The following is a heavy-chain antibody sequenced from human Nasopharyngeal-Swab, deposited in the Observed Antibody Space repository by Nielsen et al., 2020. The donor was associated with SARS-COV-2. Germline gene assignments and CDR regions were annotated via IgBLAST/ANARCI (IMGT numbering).Heavy chain of an antibody. CDR1: GFTFSSYA. CDR3: AKARRITIFGVVTPFDY. J-gene: IGHJ4*02. D-gene: IGHD3-3*01. Sequence: GESLKISCAASGFTFSSYAMSWVRQAPGKGLEWVSVIYSGGSSTYYAGSVKGRFTISRDNSKNTLYLQMNSLRAEDTAVYYYAKARRITIFGVVTPFDYWGQGTLVTVSS. CDR2: IYSGGSST. V-gene: IGHV3-23*03.